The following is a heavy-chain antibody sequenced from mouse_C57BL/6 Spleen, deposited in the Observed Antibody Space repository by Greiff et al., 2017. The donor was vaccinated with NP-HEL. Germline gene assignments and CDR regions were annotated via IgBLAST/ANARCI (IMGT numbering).Heavy chain of an antibody. V-gene: IGHV1-80*01. CDR1: GYAFSSYW. D-gene: IGHD1-1*01. Sequence: QVQLQQSGAELVKPGASVKISCKASGYAFSSYWMNWVKQRPGKGLEWIGQIYTGDGDTNYNGKFKGKATLTADQSSSTAYMQLRSLTSEDSAVYFCARQPSLTTVVAMPPMDYWGQGTSVTVSS. CDR2: IYTGDGDT. J-gene: IGHJ4*01. CDR3: ARQPSLTTVVAMPPMDY.